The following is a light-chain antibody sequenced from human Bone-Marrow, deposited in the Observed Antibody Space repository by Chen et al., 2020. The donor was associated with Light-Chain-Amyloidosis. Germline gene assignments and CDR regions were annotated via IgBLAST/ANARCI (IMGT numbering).Light chain of an antibody. V-gene: IGKV3-15*01. J-gene: IGKJ1*01. CDR2: AAS. CDR3: QQYNNWPRT. Sequence: MVMTQSPVTLSVPPGDSATLSCRASQSISGSLAWYQQKPGQAPRLLIYAASTRATGVPARFSGSGSGTEFTLTISSLQSEDFAVYYCQQYNNWPRTFGQGTKVEIK. CDR1: QSISGS.